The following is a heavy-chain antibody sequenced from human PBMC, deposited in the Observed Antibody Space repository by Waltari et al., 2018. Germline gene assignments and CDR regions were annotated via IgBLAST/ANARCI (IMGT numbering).Heavy chain of an antibody. Sequence: VQLVESGGGLVQPGGSLRLSCAASGFTFSLYSMSWVRRAPGKGLEWISYISGTSSIIYFSDSVKGRFTISRDNAKNSLYLQMNSLRAQDTAVYYCARGVLVADRSCDYWGQGTLVTVSS. CDR3: ARGVLVADRSCDY. D-gene: IGHD5-12*01. J-gene: IGHJ4*02. V-gene: IGHV3-48*01. CDR1: GFTFSLYS. CDR2: ISGTSSII.